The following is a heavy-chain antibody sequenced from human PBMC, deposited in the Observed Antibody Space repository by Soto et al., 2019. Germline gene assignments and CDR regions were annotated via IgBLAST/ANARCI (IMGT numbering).Heavy chain of an antibody. D-gene: IGHD2-15*01. CDR1: GFTVSSHA. J-gene: IGHJ3*02. Sequence: PGGSLRLSCEGSGFTVSSHAMTWIRQAPGKGPEWVSTITAGGGTYYADSVKGRFAMSRDTSESTLYLQMNSLGAEDTAAYYCAPHVSCSGGSCQYDAFAIRGQGTMVTVSS. CDR2: ITAGGGT. CDR3: APHVSCSGGSCQYDAFAI. V-gene: IGHV3-23*01.